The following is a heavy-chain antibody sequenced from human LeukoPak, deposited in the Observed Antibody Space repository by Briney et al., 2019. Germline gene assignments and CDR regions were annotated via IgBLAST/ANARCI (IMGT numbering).Heavy chain of an antibody. CDR2: INAGNGNT. CDR3: ARDGLWNDGYYYGMDV. D-gene: IGHD1-1*01. V-gene: IGHV1-3*01. CDR1: GYTFTSYA. Sequence: ASVKVSCKASGYTFTSYAMHWVRQAPGQRLEWMGWINAGNGNTKYSQKFQGRVTITRDTSASTAYMELSSLRSEDTAVYYCARDGLWNDGYYYGMDVWGKGTPVTVSS. J-gene: IGHJ6*04.